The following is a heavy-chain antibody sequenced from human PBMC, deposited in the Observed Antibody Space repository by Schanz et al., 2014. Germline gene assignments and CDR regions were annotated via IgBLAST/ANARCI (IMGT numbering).Heavy chain of an antibody. J-gene: IGHJ4*02. CDR1: GFTFSDYY. D-gene: IGHD3-9*01. Sequence: QEQIVESGGGSLQPGGSLRLSCAASGFTFSDYYMSWIRQAPGKGLEWVSYISSSSSYIYYADSMKGRFTISRDNAKNSLYLQMDSLKTEDTAVYYCARRNFYDKSAAVDYWGQGSLVTVSS. CDR3: ARRNFYDKSAAVDY. V-gene: IGHV3-11*05. CDR2: ISSSSSYI.